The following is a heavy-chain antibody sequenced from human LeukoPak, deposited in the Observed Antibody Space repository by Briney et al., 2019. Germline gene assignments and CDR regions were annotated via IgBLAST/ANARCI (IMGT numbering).Heavy chain of an antibody. D-gene: IGHD6-6*01. Sequence: GSLRLSCAASGFTFSSYAVHWVRQAPGKGLEWVAVISYDGSNKYYADSVKGRFTISRDNSKNTLYLQMSSLRAEDTAVYYCAKEQLVRGFDYWGQGTLVTVSS. J-gene: IGHJ4*02. CDR3: AKEQLVRGFDY. CDR1: GFTFSSYA. CDR2: ISYDGSNK. V-gene: IGHV3-30-3*01.